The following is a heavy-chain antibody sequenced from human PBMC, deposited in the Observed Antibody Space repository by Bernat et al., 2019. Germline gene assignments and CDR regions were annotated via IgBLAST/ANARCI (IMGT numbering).Heavy chain of an antibody. D-gene: IGHD3-22*01. Sequence: VQLVESGGGLVKPGGSLRLSCAASGFTFSSYSMNWVRQAPGKGLEWVAFIRYDGSNKYYADSVKGRFTISRDNSKNTLYLQMNSLRAEDTAVYYCAKAPSYDSSGFFDYWGQGTLVTVSS. CDR3: AKAPSYDSSGFFDY. CDR2: IRYDGSNK. CDR1: GFTFSSYS. V-gene: IGHV3-30*02. J-gene: IGHJ4*02.